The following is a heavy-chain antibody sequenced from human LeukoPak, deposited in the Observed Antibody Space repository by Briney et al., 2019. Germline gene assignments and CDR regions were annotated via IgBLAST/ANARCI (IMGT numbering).Heavy chain of an antibody. Sequence: SETLSLTCAVYGGSFSGYYWSWIRQPPGKGLEWSGEINHSENTNYTPSLKSRVTISVDTSKNQFSLKLSSVTAADTAVYYCARGRKDYYDSSRYFDYWGQGTLVTVSS. D-gene: IGHD3-22*01. J-gene: IGHJ4*02. CDR3: ARGRKDYYDSSRYFDY. CDR2: INHSENT. CDR1: GGSFSGYY. V-gene: IGHV4-34*01.